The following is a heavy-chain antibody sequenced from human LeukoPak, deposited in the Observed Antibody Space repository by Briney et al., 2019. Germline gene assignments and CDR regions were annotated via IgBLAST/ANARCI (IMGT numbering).Heavy chain of an antibody. Sequence: GASVKVSCKAPGYTLSGLSIHWVRQPSGKGLEWMGAFDPEDGETIYAQKFQGRATMTADTSTDTAYMELSSLRSEDTAVYYCARADRFIGYDWKVYYFDYWGQGTLVSVSS. CDR1: GYTLSGLS. V-gene: IGHV1-24*01. CDR3: ARADRFIGYDWKVYYFDY. D-gene: IGHD5-12*01. CDR2: FDPEDGET. J-gene: IGHJ4*02.